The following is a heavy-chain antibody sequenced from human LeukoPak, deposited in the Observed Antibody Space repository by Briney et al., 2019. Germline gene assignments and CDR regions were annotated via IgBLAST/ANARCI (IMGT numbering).Heavy chain of an antibody. CDR2: ISYDGSNK. D-gene: IGHD6-13*01. CDR1: GFTFSSYG. J-gene: IGHJ4*02. V-gene: IGHV3-30*18. CDR3: AKDLYEYSSLKDY. Sequence: GRSLRLSCAAPGFTFSSYGMHWVRQAPGKGLEWVAVISYDGSNKYYADSVKGRFTISRDNSKNTLYLQMNSLRAEDTAVYYCAKDLYEYSSLKDYWGQGTLVTVSS.